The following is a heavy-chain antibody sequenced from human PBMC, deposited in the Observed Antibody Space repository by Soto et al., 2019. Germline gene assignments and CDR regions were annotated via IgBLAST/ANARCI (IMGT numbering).Heavy chain of an antibody. J-gene: IGHJ4*02. D-gene: IGHD3-3*02. CDR1: GGSISSGGYY. CDR3: ARGAPLIRDFDY. V-gene: IGHV4-31*03. Sequence: QVQLQESGPGLVKPSQTLSLTCTVSGGSISSGGYYWSWIRQHPGKGLEWVGYIYYSGSTYYNPSLQSRVTISIDTSKNQFSLNLSSVTAADTAVFYCARGAPLIRDFDYWGQGTLVTVSS. CDR2: IYYSGST.